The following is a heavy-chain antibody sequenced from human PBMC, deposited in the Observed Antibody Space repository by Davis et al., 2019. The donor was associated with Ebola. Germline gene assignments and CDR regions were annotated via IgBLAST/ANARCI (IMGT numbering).Heavy chain of an antibody. CDR1: GGSISSGGYS. J-gene: IGHJ6*02. CDR2: IYHSGST. V-gene: IGHV4-30-2*01. Sequence: PSETLSLTCAVSGGSISSGGYSWSWIRQPPGKGLEWIGYIYHSGSTYYNPSLKSRVTISVDRSKNQFSLKLSSVTAADTAVYYCAREYGLSGGMDVWGQGTTVTVSS. CDR3: AREYGLSGGMDV. D-gene: IGHD3-16*02.